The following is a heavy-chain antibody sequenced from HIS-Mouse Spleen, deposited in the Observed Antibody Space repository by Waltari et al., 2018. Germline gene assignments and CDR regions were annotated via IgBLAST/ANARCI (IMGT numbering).Heavy chain of an antibody. CDR2: IYYSGRT. J-gene: IGHJ6*02. CDR1: GGSIRSISYS. CDR3: AREIPYSSSWYDWYFDL. D-gene: IGHD6-13*01. V-gene: IGHV4-39*07. Sequence: QLQLQESGPGLVKPSETLSLTCTVPGGSIRSISYSLGAIRRPPGKGLEWIGCIYYSGRTYYNPSLKSRVTISVDTSKNQFSLKLSSVTAADTAVYYCAREIPYSSSWYDWYFDLWGQGTTVTVSS.